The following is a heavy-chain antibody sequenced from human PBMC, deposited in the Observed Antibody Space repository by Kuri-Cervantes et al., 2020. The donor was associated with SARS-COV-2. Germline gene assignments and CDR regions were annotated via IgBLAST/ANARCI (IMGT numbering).Heavy chain of an antibody. Sequence: SGTLSLTCTVSGGSISSSSYYWGWIRQPPGKGLEWIGSIYYSGSTYYNPSLKSRVTISVDTSKNQFSLKLSSVTAADTAVYYCARRGWGFGELFYFDYWGQGTLVTVSS. CDR2: IYYSGST. D-gene: IGHD3-10*01. V-gene: IGHV4-39*01. CDR1: GGSISSSSYY. J-gene: IGHJ4*02. CDR3: ARRGWGFGELFYFDY.